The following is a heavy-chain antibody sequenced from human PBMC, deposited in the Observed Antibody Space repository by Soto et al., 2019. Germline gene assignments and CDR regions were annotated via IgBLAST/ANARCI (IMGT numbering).Heavy chain of an antibody. J-gene: IGHJ3*01. V-gene: IGHV3-30*03. CDR1: GFTFSSYG. D-gene: IGHD2-8*01. CDR3: ARQMDPSRASHALNV. CDR2: ISFDGSNK. Sequence: QVQLVESGGGVVQPGRSLRLSCAASGFTFSSYGMHWVRQAPGKGLEWVASISFDGSNKYHADSVKGRFTISRDNSKNTLDLQMNSLRAEDTAVYYCARQMDPSRASHALNVWGQGTMVTMSA.